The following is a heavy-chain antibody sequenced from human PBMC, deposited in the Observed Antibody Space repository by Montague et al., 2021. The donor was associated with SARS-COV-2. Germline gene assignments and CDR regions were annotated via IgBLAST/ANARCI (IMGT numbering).Heavy chain of an antibody. D-gene: IGHD3-22*01. CDR3: AKGGERITIIVVVITLADFDY. CDR1: GFTVSSYA. CDR2: ISDSGGST. Sequence: SLRLSCAASGFTVSSYAMSWVRQAPGKGLEWVSGISDSGGSTYYXDSVKGRFTISGDNSKNTLYLQMNSLRAEDTAVYYCAKGGERITIIVVVITLADFDYWGQGTLVTVSS. J-gene: IGHJ4*02. V-gene: IGHV3-23*01.